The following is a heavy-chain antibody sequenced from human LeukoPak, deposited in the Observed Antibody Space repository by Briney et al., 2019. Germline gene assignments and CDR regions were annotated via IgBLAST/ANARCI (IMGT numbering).Heavy chain of an antibody. V-gene: IGHV3-23*01. D-gene: IGHD2-2*01. CDR1: GFTFSSYA. J-gene: IGHJ4*02. Sequence: GGSLRLSCAASGFTFSSYAMSWVRQAPGKGLEWVSAISGSGGSTYYADSAKGRFTISRDNSKNTLYLQMNSLRAEDTAVYYCAKSTKYQLLEDYFDYWGQGTLVTVSS. CDR2: ISGSGGST. CDR3: AKSTKYQLLEDYFDY.